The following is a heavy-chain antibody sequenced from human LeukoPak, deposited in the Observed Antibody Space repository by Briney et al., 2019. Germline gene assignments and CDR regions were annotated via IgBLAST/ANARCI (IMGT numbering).Heavy chain of an antibody. V-gene: IGHV3-23*01. CDR1: GFTFSSYA. CDR2: ISGSGGST. CDR3: VHNYDILTGPDVYGMDV. Sequence: PGGSLRLSCAASGFTFSSYAMSWVRQPPGKGREWVSAISGSGGSTYYADSVKGRFTISRDNSKNTLYLQMNSLRAEDTAVYYCVHNYDILTGPDVYGMDVWGQGTTVTVSS. D-gene: IGHD3-9*01. J-gene: IGHJ6*02.